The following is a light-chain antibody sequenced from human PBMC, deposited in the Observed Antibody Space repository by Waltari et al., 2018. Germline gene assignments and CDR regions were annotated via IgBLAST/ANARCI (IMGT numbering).Light chain of an antibody. CDR2: RKN. Sequence: QSVLTQPPSASGTPGQRVTISCSGSSSNIGSNYVYWYQQLPGTAPKLLIYRKNRRPSGVPDRFSGSKSGTSASLAISGLRSEDEADYYCAAWDDSLSGNVFGSGTKVTVL. CDR3: AAWDDSLSGNV. V-gene: IGLV1-47*01. J-gene: IGLJ6*01. CDR1: SSNIGSNY.